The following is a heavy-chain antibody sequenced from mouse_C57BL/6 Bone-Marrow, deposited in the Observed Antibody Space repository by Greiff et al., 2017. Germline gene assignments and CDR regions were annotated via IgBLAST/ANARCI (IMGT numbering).Heavy chain of an antibody. D-gene: IGHD1-1*01. Sequence: QVQLQQPGAELVKPGASVKMSCKASGYTFTSYWITWVKQRPGHGLEWIGDIYPGRGSTNYNEKFKSKATLTVDPSSSTAYMQLSSLTSEDSAVYYCARGPMTTGVGAMDYWGQGTSVTVSS. CDR1: GYTFTSYW. CDR3: ARGPMTTGVGAMDY. V-gene: IGHV1-55*01. CDR2: IYPGRGST. J-gene: IGHJ4*01.